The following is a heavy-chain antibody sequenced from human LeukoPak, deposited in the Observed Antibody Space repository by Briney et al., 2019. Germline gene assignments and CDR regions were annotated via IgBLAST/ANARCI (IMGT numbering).Heavy chain of an antibody. J-gene: IGHJ6*03. CDR2: IYTSGST. Sequence: SETLSLTCTVSGGSISSYYWSWIRQPAGKGLEWIGRIYTSGSTSYNPSLKSRVTVSLDTSKNQFSLKMSSVTAADTAVYYCASGPDFWSGYSYYYYMDVWGKGTTVTVSS. V-gene: IGHV4-4*07. D-gene: IGHD3-3*01. CDR3: ASGPDFWSGYSYYYYMDV. CDR1: GGSISSYY.